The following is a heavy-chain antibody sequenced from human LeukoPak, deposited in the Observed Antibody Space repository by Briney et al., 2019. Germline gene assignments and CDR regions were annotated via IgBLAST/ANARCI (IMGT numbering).Heavy chain of an antibody. CDR2: IIPIFGTA. CDR3: ARDGRQYYYDSSGYYAPYGMDV. Sequence: SVKVSCKASGGTFSSYAISWVRQAPGQGLEWMGGIIPIFGTANYAQKFQGRVTITADESTSTACMELSSLRSEDTAVYYCARDGRQYYYDSSGYYAPYGMDVWGQGTTVTVSS. D-gene: IGHD3-22*01. V-gene: IGHV1-69*01. CDR1: GGTFSSYA. J-gene: IGHJ6*02.